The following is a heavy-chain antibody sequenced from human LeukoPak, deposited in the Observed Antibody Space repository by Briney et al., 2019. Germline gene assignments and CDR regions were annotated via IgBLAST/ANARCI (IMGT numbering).Heavy chain of an antibody. CDR3: AREGPIVGATHLVDY. V-gene: IGHV1-69*06. CDR2: IIPIFGTA. D-gene: IGHD1-26*01. J-gene: IGHJ4*02. Sequence: SVKVSCKASGGTFSSYAISWVRQAPGQGLEWMGRIIPIFGTANYAQKFQGRVTITADKSTSTAYMELSSLRSEDTAVYYCAREGPIVGATHLVDYWGQGTLVTVSS. CDR1: GGTFSSYA.